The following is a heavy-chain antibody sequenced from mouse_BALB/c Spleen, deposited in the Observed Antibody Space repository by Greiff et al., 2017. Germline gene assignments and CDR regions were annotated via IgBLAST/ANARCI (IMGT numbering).Heavy chain of an antibody. CDR3: ARDELGHRAWFAY. Sequence: VQLQQSGAELVRPGALVKLSCKASGFNFTDYYMHWVKQRPEQGLEWIGWIDPENGNTIYDPKFQGKASITADTSSNTTSVQLSSRTSEDTAVYYCARDELGHRAWFAYWGQGTLVTVSA. D-gene: IGHD4-1*01. J-gene: IGHJ3*01. CDR1: GFNFTDYY. CDR2: IDPENGNT. V-gene: IGHV14-1*02.